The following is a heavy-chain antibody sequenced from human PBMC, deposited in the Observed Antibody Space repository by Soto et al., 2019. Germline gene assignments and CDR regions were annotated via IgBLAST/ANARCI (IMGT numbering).Heavy chain of an antibody. V-gene: IGHV2-26*01. D-gene: IGHD5-18*01. CDR3: ARIPVHSYGPYYFDY. Sequence: QVTLKESGPVLVKPTETLTLTCTVSGFSLSNARMGVSWIRQPPGKALEWLAHIFSNDEKSYSTSLKSRLTISKDTSKSQVVRTMTNMDPVDTATYYCARIPVHSYGPYYFDYWGQGTLVTVSS. J-gene: IGHJ4*02. CDR2: IFSNDEK. CDR1: GFSLSNARMG.